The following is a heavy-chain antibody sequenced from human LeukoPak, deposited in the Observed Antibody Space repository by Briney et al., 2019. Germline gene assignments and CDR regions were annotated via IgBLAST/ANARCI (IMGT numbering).Heavy chain of an antibody. CDR1: GVTFSHDW. CDR2: IKQDGSEK. V-gene: IGHV3-7*01. Sequence: PGGSLRLSCAASGVTFSHDWMSWVREAPGKGLEWVANIKQDGSEKYYVDSVKGRFTISRDDAKNSRYLQMNSLRAEDTAVYYCARDSSQWLVTWGQGTLVTVSS. D-gene: IGHD6-19*01. J-gene: IGHJ4*02. CDR3: ARDSSQWLVT.